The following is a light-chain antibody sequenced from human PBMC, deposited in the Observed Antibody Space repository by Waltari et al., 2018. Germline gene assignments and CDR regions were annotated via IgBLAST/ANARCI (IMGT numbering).Light chain of an antibody. V-gene: IGLV3-21*02. J-gene: IGLJ2*01. CDR1: NIGSKS. CDR2: DDS. Sequence: SYVLTQPPSVSVAPGQTARITCGGNNIGSKSVHWYQQKPGQAPVLVVYDDSDRPSWVAERFSGSNSGKTATRTISRVEAGDEADYYCQVWDSSSDHVVFGGGTKLTVL. CDR3: QVWDSSSDHVV.